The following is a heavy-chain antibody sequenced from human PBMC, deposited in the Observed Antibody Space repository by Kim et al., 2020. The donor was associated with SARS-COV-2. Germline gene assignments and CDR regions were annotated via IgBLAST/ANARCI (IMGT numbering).Heavy chain of an antibody. V-gene: IGHV3-23*05. CDR3: SKDHPSGGWPAFDS. CDR1: GFTFGAYA. J-gene: IGHJ5*01. CDR2: VNNNNNP. D-gene: IGHD6-19*01. Sequence: GGSLRLSCATSGFTFGAYALSWVRQAPGGGLEWVASVNNNNNPYYADFVKGRFTVSRDYSQNTLHLQMDRLRAEDTALYYCSKDHPSGGWPAFDSSG.